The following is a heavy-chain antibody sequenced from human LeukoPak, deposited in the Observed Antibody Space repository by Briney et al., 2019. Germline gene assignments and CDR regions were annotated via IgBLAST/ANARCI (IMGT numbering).Heavy chain of an antibody. CDR3: ARNYYDSSGYYRRPEYYFDY. Sequence: ASVKVSCKASGYTFTSYGISWVRQAPGQGLEWMGWISAYNGNTNYAQKLQGRVTMTTDTSTSTAYMELRSLRSDDTAVYYCARNYYDSSGYYRRPEYYFDYWGQGTLVTVSS. CDR2: ISAYNGNT. D-gene: IGHD3-22*01. J-gene: IGHJ4*02. V-gene: IGHV1-18*01. CDR1: GYTFTSYG.